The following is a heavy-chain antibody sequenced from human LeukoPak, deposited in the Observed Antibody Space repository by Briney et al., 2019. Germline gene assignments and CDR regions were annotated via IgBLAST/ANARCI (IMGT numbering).Heavy chain of an antibody. J-gene: IGHJ4*02. CDR1: GYTFTSYG. Sequence: ASVKVSCKASGYTFTSYGISWVRQAPGQGLEWMGRINPNSGDTNYAQKFQGRVTMTRDTSISTAYMELSRLTSDDTAVYYCARDYCSSTSCLFDYWGQGTLVTVSS. D-gene: IGHD2-2*01. V-gene: IGHV1-2*06. CDR2: INPNSGDT. CDR3: ARDYCSSTSCLFDY.